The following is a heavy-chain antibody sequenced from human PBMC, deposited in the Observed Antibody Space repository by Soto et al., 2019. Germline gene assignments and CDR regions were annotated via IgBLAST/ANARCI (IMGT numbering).Heavy chain of an antibody. J-gene: IGHJ5*02. CDR2: ISDTGRTI. Sequence: GGSLRLSCVGSGVDFRGSYMNWIRQAPGKGLEWISYISDTGRTIHYADSVKGRFVISRDNSRDSLYLQMNDLRADDTAIYYCAGFKEGKIVGLRWLDPWGQGTRVTVSS. CDR1: GVDFRGSY. D-gene: IGHD3-16*02. V-gene: IGHV3-11*01. CDR3: AGFKEGKIVGLRWLDP.